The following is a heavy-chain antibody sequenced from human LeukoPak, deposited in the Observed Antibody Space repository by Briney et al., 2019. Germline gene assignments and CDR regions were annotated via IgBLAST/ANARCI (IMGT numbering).Heavy chain of an antibody. D-gene: IGHD3-10*01. J-gene: IGHJ4*02. CDR3: AKDRGDTSFDY. Sequence: GGSLRLSCAASGFTFSSSAMSWVRQAPGKGLEWVSNISGSGSGGSTYYADSVKGRFTISRDNAKNTVYLQMNSLRAEDTAVYYCAKDRGDTSFDYWGQGTLVTVSS. CDR2: ISGSGSGGST. V-gene: IGHV3-23*01. CDR1: GFTFSSSA.